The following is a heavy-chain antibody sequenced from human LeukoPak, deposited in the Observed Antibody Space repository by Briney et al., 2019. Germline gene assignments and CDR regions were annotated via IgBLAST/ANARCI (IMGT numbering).Heavy chain of an antibody. CDR3: AGEMSSSWYYFDY. D-gene: IGHD6-13*01. J-gene: IGHJ4*02. Sequence: SGGSLRLSCAVSGLTFSDYYMSWIRQAPGKGLEWVSYISSSGSSIFYADSVKGRFTISRDNAKNSLYLQMNSLRAEDTAVYYCAGEMSSSWYYFDYWGQGTLVTVSS. V-gene: IGHV3-11*04. CDR1: GLTFSDYY. CDR2: ISSSGSSI.